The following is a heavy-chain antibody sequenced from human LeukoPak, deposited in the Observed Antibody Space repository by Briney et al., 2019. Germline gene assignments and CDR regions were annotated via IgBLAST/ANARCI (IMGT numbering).Heavy chain of an antibody. CDR3: ARLGIAAAGMTYYYYGMDV. V-gene: IGHV3-7*05. Sequence: SGESLRLSCAASGFTFSGYWMSWVRQAPGKGLEWVANIKQDGSEKYYVDSVKGRFTISRDNAKNSLYLQMNSLRAEDTAVYYCARLGIAAAGMTYYYYGMDVWGQGTTVTVSS. CDR1: GFTFSGYW. J-gene: IGHJ6*02. CDR2: IKQDGSEK. D-gene: IGHD6-13*01.